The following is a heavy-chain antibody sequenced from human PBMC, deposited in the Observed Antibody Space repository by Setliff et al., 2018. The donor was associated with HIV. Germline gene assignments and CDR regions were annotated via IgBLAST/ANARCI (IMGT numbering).Heavy chain of an antibody. CDR1: GFSISDFW. CDR3: AKDHATSSWFTALLDY. Sequence: GGSLRLSCAASGFSISDFWMNWVRQAPGKGLEWVSYINSDGTTIFQADSVKGRFTISRDNSKNTLYLQMNSLRAEDTAVYYCAKDHATSSWFTALLDYWGQGALVTVSS. J-gene: IGHJ4*02. CDR2: INSDGTTI. V-gene: IGHV3-23*03. D-gene: IGHD6-13*01.